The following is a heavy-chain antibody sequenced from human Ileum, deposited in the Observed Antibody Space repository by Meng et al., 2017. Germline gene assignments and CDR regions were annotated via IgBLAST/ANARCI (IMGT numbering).Heavy chain of an antibody. V-gene: IGHV5-51*01. D-gene: IGHD3-10*01. CDR2: IYPDDSNT. CDR3: PRHTSGSYRGAAGY. CDR1: GYIFSIHW. J-gene: IGHJ4*02. Sequence: GESLKISCKGSGYIFSIHWIAWVRQMPGKGLEWMGIIYPDDSNTRYSPSFQGQVTISADKSINTTCLQWSSLRASDTAMYYCPRHTSGSYRGAAGYWGQGTPVTVSS.